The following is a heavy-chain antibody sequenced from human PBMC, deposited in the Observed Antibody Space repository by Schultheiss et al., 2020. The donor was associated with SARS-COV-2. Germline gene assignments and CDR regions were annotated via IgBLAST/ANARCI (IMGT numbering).Heavy chain of an antibody. V-gene: IGHV3-13*01. D-gene: IGHD2-21*02. CDR3: ARGPNIVVVTLGDHAFDI. Sequence: GESLKISCAASGFTFSSYDMHWVRQATGKGLEWVSAIGTAGDTYYPGSVKGRFTISRENAKNSLYLQMISLRAGDTAVYYCARGPNIVVVTLGDHAFDIWGQGTMVTVSS. CDR1: GFTFSSYD. CDR2: IGTAGDT. J-gene: IGHJ3*02.